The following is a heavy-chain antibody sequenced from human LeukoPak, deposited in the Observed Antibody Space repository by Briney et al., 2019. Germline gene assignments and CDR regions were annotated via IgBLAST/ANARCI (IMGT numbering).Heavy chain of an antibody. V-gene: IGHV4-4*02. J-gene: IGHJ4*02. CDR3: TRESGPYCPFGY. Sequence: PSGTLSLTCGVSGGSITSTTGGSWVAQPQGQGLEWIGEISLTGRTNYDPSLIGRVIMSLDESRNQLSLTLTSVTAADTAMYYCTRESGPYCPFGYWGQGTLVVVPS. CDR2: ISLTGRT. CDR1: GGSITSTTG. D-gene: IGHD1-26*01.